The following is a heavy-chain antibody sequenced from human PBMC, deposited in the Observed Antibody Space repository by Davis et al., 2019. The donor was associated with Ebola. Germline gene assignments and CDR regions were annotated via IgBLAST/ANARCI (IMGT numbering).Heavy chain of an antibody. CDR3: ARGGPDERGYYYYGMDV. V-gene: IGHV3-33*08. CDR1: GFAFDSYA. Sequence: PGGSLRLSCAASGFAFDSYALHWVRQVPGKGLEWVAVIWYDGSNKYYADSVKGRFTISRDNSKNTLYLQMNSLRAEDTAVYYCARGGPDERGYYYYGMDVWGKGTTVTVSS. D-gene: IGHD1-1*01. CDR2: IWYDGSNK. J-gene: IGHJ6*04.